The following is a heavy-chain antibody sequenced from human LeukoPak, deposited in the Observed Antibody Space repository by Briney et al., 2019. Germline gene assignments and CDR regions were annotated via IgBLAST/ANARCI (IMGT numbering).Heavy chain of an antibody. CDR1: GGSISSYY. CDR2: IYYSGST. V-gene: IGHV4-59*01. D-gene: IGHD3-16*01. Sequence: SETLSLTCTVSGGSISSYYWSWIRQPPGKGLEWIGYIYYSGSTNYNPSLKSRVIISVDTSKNQFSLKLSSVTAADTAVYYCARGYDGYFDLWGRGTLVTVSS. CDR3: ARGYDGYFDL. J-gene: IGHJ2*01.